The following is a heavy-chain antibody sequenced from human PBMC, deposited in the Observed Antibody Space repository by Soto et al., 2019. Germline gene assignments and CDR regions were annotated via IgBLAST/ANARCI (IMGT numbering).Heavy chain of an antibody. CDR1: GFTFSSYA. CDR3: ARVRSQMECTNTSCLGGFDF. J-gene: IGHJ3*01. D-gene: IGHD2-2*01. V-gene: IGHV3-23*01. CDR2: ITGSGDTT. Sequence: EVQLLESGGGLVRPGGSLRLSCAASGFTFSSYAMSWVRQAPGKGLEWVSGITGSGDTTYYADSVKGRFTISRDNSKNTMLLRMTSLRADDTAVYYCARVRSQMECTNTSCLGGFDFWGRGTMVTVS.